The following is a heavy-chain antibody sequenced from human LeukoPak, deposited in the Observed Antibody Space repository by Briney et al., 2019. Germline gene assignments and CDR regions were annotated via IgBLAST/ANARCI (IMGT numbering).Heavy chain of an antibody. CDR2: ISSSSSTI. J-gene: IGHJ4*02. Sequence: GGSLRLSCAASGFTFSSYSMNWVRQAPGKGLEWVSYISSSSSTIYYADSVKGRFTVSRDNAKNSLYLQMNSLRAEDTAVYYCASFCSSTSCHEYYFDYWGQGTLVTVSS. V-gene: IGHV3-48*01. CDR3: ASFCSSTSCHEYYFDY. CDR1: GFTFSSYS. D-gene: IGHD2-2*01.